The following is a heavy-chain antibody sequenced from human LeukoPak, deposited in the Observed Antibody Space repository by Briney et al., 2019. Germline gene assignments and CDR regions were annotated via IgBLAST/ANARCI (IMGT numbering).Heavy chain of an antibody. D-gene: IGHD3-3*01. CDR2: IWYDGSHK. CDR3: ARDRIYDFIKNTDDYHYGMDV. CDR1: GFTFSSYG. Sequence: GRSLRLSCAASGFTFSSYGMHWVRQAPGKGLEWVAVIWYDGSHKYHADSVKGRITVSRDNPKNTVYLQMNSLRAEDTAVYYCARDRIYDFIKNTDDYHYGMDVWGQGTTVTVSS. J-gene: IGHJ6*02. V-gene: IGHV3-33*01.